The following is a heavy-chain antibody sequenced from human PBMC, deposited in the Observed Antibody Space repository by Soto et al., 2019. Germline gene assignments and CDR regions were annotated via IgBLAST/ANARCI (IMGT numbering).Heavy chain of an antibody. CDR3: ARSAGITMVRGVRYFDY. Sequence: QVQLQESGPGLMKPSQTLSLTCTVSGGSISSGGYYWSWIRQHPGKGLEWIGYIYYSGSTYYNPSLKSRVTISVDTSKNQFSLKLSSVTAADTAVYYCARSAGITMVRGVRYFDYWGQGTLVTVSS. J-gene: IGHJ4*02. D-gene: IGHD3-10*01. CDR2: IYYSGST. CDR1: GGSISSGGYY. V-gene: IGHV4-31*03.